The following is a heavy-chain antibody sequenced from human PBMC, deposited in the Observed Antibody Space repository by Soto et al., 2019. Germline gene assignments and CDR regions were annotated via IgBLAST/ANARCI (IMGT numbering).Heavy chain of an antibody. D-gene: IGHD3-10*01. CDR1: GFTFSSYA. CDR2: ITGSGGST. Sequence: PGGSLRVSCAASGFTFSSYAMTWVRQAPGKGLEYVSSITGSGGSTYYADSVRGRFTISRDNVNDTLYLQMNNLRAEDSGLYYCTRGPRPISTGTGAYWGQGTQVTVSS. J-gene: IGHJ4*02. CDR3: TRGPRPISTGTGAY. V-gene: IGHV3-23*01.